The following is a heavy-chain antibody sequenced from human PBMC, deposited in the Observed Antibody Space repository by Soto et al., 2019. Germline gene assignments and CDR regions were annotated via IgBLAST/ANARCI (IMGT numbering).Heavy chain of an antibody. J-gene: IGHJ4*02. V-gene: IGHV4-34*01. CDR3: ARVPHRGVVTPAVLDY. CDR2: INHSGST. Sequence: SETLSLTCAVYGGSFSGYYWSWIRQPPGKGLEWIGEINHSGSTNYNPSLKSRVTISVDTSKNQFSLKLSSVTAADTAVYYCARVPHRGVVTPAVLDYWGQGTLVTGSS. D-gene: IGHD2-21*02. CDR1: GGSFSGYY.